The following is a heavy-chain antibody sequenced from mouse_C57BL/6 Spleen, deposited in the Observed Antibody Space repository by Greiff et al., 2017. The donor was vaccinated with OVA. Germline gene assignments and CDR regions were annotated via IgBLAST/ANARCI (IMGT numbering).Heavy chain of an antibody. CDR3: AREGRDYDGSSPHYYDD. D-gene: IGHD1-1*01. V-gene: IGHV1-54*01. Sequence: QVQLQQSGAELVRPGTSVKVSCKASGYAFTNYLIEWVKQRPGQGLEWIGVINPGSGGTNYNEKFKGKATLTADKSSSTAYMQLSSLTSEDSAVYFCAREGRDYDGSSPHYYDDWGKGTTLTVAS. CDR2: INPGSGGT. CDR1: GYAFTNYL. J-gene: IGHJ2*01.